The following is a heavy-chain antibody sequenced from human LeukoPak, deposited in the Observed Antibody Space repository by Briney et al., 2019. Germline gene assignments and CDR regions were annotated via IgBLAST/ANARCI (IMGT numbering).Heavy chain of an antibody. J-gene: IGHJ3*02. CDR1: GGSISSGGYY. V-gene: IGHV4-31*03. Sequence: PSETLSLTCTVSGGSISSGGYYWSWIRQHPGKGLEWIGYLYYSGSTYYNPSLKSRVTISVDTSKNQFSLKLSSVTAADTAVYYCARRVMAYCGGDCYPDAFDIWGQGTMVTVSS. CDR3: ARRVMAYCGGDCYPDAFDI. D-gene: IGHD2-21*02. CDR2: LYYSGST.